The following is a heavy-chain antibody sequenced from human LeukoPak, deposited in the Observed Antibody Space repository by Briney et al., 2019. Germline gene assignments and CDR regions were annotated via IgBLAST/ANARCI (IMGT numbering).Heavy chain of an antibody. V-gene: IGHV3-48*02. CDR1: GFTFSSYS. J-gene: IGHJ4*02. Sequence: GESLRLSCAASGFTFSSYSMNWVRQAPGKGLEWISYISSSSSAIYYADSVEGRFTISRDNAKNSLYLQMNSLRDEDTAVYYCVRDRFYSFDYWGQGTLVTVSS. CDR2: ISSSSSAI. CDR3: VRDRFYSFDY.